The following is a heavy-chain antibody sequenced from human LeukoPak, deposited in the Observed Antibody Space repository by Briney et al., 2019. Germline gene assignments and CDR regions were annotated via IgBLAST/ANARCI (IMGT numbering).Heavy chain of an antibody. CDR1: GFTFSSYG. CDR2: IWYDGSNK. V-gene: IGHV3-33*06. J-gene: IGHJ4*02. D-gene: IGHD1-26*01. CDR3: AKALNAGSYYGSGSDY. Sequence: PGRSLRLSCAASGFTFSSYGMHWVLQAPGKGLEWVAVIWYDGSNKYYADSVKGRFTISRDNSKNTLYLQMNSLRAEDTAVYYCAKALNAGSYYGSGSDYWGQGTLVTVSS.